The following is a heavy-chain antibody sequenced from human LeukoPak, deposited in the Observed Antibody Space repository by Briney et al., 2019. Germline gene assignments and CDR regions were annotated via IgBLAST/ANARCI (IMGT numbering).Heavy chain of an antibody. CDR3: ARADFWSGFIDY. D-gene: IGHD3-3*01. V-gene: IGHV3-21*01. Sequence: PGGSLRLSCAASGFTFSSYSMNWVRQAPGKGLEWVSSITNNNDYIYYADSVKGRFTISRDNAKNSLFLQMNSLRAEDTAVYYCARADFWSGFIDYWGQGTLVTVSS. CDR2: ITNNNDYI. J-gene: IGHJ4*02. CDR1: GFTFSSYS.